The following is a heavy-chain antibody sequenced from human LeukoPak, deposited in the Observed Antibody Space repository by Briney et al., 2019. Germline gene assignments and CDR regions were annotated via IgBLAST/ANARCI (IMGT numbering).Heavy chain of an antibody. CDR3: ARPSVDTAMVTIFDY. V-gene: IGHV4-34*01. D-gene: IGHD5-18*01. CDR1: GGSFSGYY. CDR2: INHSGST. J-gene: IGHJ4*02. Sequence: SETLSLTCAVYGGSFSGYYWSWIRQPPGKGLEWIGEINHSGSTNYNPSLKSRVTISVDTSKNQFSLKLSSVTAADTAVYYCARPSVDTAMVTIFDYWGQGTLVTVSS.